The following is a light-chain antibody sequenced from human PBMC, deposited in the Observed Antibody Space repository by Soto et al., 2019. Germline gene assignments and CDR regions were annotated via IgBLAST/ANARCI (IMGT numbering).Light chain of an antibody. Sequence: EIVLTQSPATLSLSPGERATLSCRASQSVSSYLAWYQQKPGQAPRLLIYDASNSATGIPARFSGSGYGTDFTLTISSLAPEDFGVYSWQQRNIWRPLFTFGPGIKVDI. J-gene: IGKJ3*01. CDR3: QQRNIWRPLFT. CDR2: DAS. V-gene: IGKV3-11*01. CDR1: QSVSSY.